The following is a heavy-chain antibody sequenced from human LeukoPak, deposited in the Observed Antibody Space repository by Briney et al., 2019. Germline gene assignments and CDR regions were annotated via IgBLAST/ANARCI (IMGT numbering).Heavy chain of an antibody. CDR1: GYTFTSYD. V-gene: IGHV1-8*01. CDR2: MNPNSGNT. D-gene: IGHD3-10*01. CDR3: AREGYYGSGSWNWFDP. J-gene: IGHJ5*02. Sequence: ASVKVSCKASGYTFTSYDINWVRQATGQGLEWMGWMNPNSGNTGYAQKFQGRVTITRNTSISTAYMELSSLRSEDTAVYYCAREGYYGSGSWNWFDPWGQGTLVTVSS.